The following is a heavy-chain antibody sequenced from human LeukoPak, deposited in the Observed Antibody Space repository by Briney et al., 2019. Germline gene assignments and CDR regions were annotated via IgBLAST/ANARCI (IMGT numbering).Heavy chain of an antibody. CDR2: ISSSSYI. D-gene: IGHD3-3*01. CDR3: ARAGPAGPYYDFWSGLPNYYYYYGMDV. CDR1: GFTFSSYS. Sequence: GGSLRLSCAASGFTFSSYSMNWVRQAPGKGLEWVSSISSSSYIYYADAVEGRFTISRDNAKNSLYLQMNSLRAEDTAVYYCARAGPAGPYYDFWSGLPNYYYYYGMDVWGQGTTVTVSS. V-gene: IGHV3-21*01. J-gene: IGHJ6*02.